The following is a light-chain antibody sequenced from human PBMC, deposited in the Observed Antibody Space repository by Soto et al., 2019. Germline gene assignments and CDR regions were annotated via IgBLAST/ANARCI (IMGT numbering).Light chain of an antibody. V-gene: IGLV2-23*01. Sequence: QSVLTQPASVSGSPGQSITISCTGTSSDVGRYNIVSWYQQHPGKAPKLMIYEGSKRPSGVSNRFSGSKSGNTASLTISGLQAEDEADYYCCSFAGSYTYVFGGGTKLTVL. CDR2: EGS. J-gene: IGLJ2*01. CDR3: CSFAGSYTYV. CDR1: SSDVGRYNI.